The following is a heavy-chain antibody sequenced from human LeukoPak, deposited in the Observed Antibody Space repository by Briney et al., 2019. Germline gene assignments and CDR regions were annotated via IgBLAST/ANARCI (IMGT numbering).Heavy chain of an antibody. Sequence: GGSLRLSCAASGFTFSAYWMTWVRQAPGKGLEWVASINQGGSENYYADSVKGRFTISRDNSKNTLYLQMNSLRAEDTAVYYCAKVGGYYYDSSGYPDYWGQGTLVTVSS. D-gene: IGHD3-22*01. J-gene: IGHJ4*02. CDR2: INQGGSEN. V-gene: IGHV3-7*01. CDR1: GFTFSAYW. CDR3: AKVGGYYYDSSGYPDY.